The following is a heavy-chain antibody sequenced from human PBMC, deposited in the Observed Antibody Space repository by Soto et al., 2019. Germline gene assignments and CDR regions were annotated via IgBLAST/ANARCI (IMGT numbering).Heavy chain of an antibody. D-gene: IGHD3-10*01. CDR3: ARTGYYGSATYDY. J-gene: IGHJ4*01. CDR1: GASISSGIHY. CDR2: FYHGGST. V-gene: IGHV4-39*01. Sequence: QLQLQESGPGLVKPSETLSLTCAVSGASISSGIHYWGWLRQPPGTGLEWIGSFYHGGSTYYNPSLKSRVIISVDTSKNEFSLKVNSVTAADTAVYYCARTGYYGSATYDYWGQEGWSPSPQ.